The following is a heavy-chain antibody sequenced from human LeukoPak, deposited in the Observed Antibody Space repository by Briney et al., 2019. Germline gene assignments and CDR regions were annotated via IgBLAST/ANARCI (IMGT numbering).Heavy chain of an antibody. V-gene: IGHV4-34*01. Sequence: PSETLSLTCAVYGGSFSGYYWSWIRQPPGKGLEWIGEINHSGSTNYNPSLKSRVTISVDTSKNQFSLKLSSVTVADTAVYYCARWRGGGSGLYYFDYWGQGTLVTVSS. J-gene: IGHJ4*02. CDR1: GGSFSGYY. CDR2: INHSGST. CDR3: ARWRGGGSGLYYFDY. D-gene: IGHD3-10*01.